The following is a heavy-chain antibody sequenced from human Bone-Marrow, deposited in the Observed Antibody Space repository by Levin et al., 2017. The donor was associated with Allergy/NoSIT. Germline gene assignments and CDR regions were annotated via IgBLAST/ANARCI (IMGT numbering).Heavy chain of an antibody. J-gene: IGHJ3*01. CDR1: GNTLSEFP. CDR2: FDPEDGET. Sequence: ASVKVSCKVFGNTLSEFPMHWVRQAPGERLEWMGGFDPEDGETVYAQSFQGRVIMTVDTSTDTSYMEMSSLRPDDTAVYYCATDAGSGGYSTFDVWGQGTLITVSS. V-gene: IGHV1-24*01. D-gene: IGHD1-26*01. CDR3: ATDAGSGGYSTFDV.